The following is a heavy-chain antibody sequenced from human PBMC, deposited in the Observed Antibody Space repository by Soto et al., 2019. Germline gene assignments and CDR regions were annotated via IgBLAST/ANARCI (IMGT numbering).Heavy chain of an antibody. CDR2: INPSGGST. D-gene: IGHD5-18*01. J-gene: IGHJ5*02. V-gene: IGHV1-46*03. CDR1: GYTFTSYY. Sequence: QVQLVQSGAEVKKPGASVKVSCKASGYTFTSYYMHWVRQAPGQGLEWMGIINPSGGSTSYAQKFQGRVTMTRDTTTSTDYMDLSSLRSEDTAVYYCARVYPSDTRYGYVGNNWFDPWGQGTLVTVSS. CDR3: ARVYPSDTRYGYVGNNWFDP.